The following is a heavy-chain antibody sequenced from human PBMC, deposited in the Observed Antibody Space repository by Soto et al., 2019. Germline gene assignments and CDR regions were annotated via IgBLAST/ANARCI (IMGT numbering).Heavy chain of an antibody. J-gene: IGHJ4*02. CDR3: AKAFGSGSYYNVYFDY. V-gene: IGHV3-23*01. D-gene: IGHD3-10*01. CDR1: GFTFSSYA. Sequence: GESLKISCAASGFTFSSYAMSWVRQAPGKGLEWVSAISGSGGSTYYADSVKGRFTISRDNSKNTLYLQMNSLRAEDTAVYYCAKAFGSGSYYNVYFDYWGQGTLVTVSS. CDR2: ISGSGGST.